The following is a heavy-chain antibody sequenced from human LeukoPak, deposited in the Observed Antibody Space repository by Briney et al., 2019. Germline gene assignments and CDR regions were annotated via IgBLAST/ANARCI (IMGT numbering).Heavy chain of an antibody. V-gene: IGHV4-31*03. Sequence: SETLSLTCSVSGRPMSSGVYHESWIPPPPGEGLVWFGYIYYSGRPYYNPSLKSSVNITVDTSNYQFSLKLSSVTAADTAVYYCAREKTGVRNYNNCYYGMDVWGKGTTATVSP. CDR3: AREKTGVRNYNNCYYGMDV. J-gene: IGHJ6*04. CDR1: GRPMSSGVYH. D-gene: IGHD4-11*01. CDR2: IYYSGRP.